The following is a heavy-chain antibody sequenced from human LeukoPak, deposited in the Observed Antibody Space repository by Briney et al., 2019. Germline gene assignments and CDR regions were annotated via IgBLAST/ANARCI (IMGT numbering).Heavy chain of an antibody. V-gene: IGHV5-51*01. D-gene: IGHD3-10*01. CDR1: GYSFTSYW. CDR3: ASHSVLWFGELPAFDY. Sequence: GESLKISCKGSGYSFTSYWIGWVRQMPGKGLEWMGIIYPGGSDTRYSPSFQGQVTISADKSISTAYLQWSSLKASDTAMYYCASHSVLWFGELPAFDYWGQGTLVTVSS. J-gene: IGHJ4*02. CDR2: IYPGGSDT.